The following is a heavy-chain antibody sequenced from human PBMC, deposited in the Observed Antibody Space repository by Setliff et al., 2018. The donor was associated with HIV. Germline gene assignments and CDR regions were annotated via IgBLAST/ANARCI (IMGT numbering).Heavy chain of an antibody. CDR2: INPSGGST. CDR3: ARGGGGYYYVGAVDI. CDR1: GDIFTSYY. Sequence: GASVKVSCKASGDIFTSYYMHWVRQAPGQGPEWMGVINPSGGSTIYAQKFQGRVTMTGNTSISTAYMELSSLRSEDTAVYYCARGGGGYYYVGAVDIWGQGTVVTVSS. V-gene: IGHV1-46*01. D-gene: IGHD3-22*01. J-gene: IGHJ3*02.